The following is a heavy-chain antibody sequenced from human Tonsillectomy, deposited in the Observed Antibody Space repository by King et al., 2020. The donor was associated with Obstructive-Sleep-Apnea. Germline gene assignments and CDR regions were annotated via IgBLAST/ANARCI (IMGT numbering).Heavy chain of an antibody. CDR3: ARGSDEL. J-gene: IGHJ2*01. CDR2: IFYNGST. Sequence: VQLQESGPGLVKPSQTLSLTCIVSGGSISSSDFYWSWIRQPPGKGLEWVGCIFYNGSTSYNPSLKRRVAISVGTSKKEFSLNLRSATDADTAVYYYARGSDELWGRGTLVTVSS. V-gene: IGHV4-30-4*01. CDR1: GGSISSSDFY.